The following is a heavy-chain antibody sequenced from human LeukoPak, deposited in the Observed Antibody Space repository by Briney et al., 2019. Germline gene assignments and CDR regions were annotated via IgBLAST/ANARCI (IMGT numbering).Heavy chain of an antibody. D-gene: IGHD1-26*01. Sequence: GGSLRLSCAASGFTLSNYGMHWVRQAPGKGLEWVAVISDEGSKKYYADSVKGRFTISRDNSKIMLYLQMNSLRAEETAVYYCAKDEGHSGSFGGHNWFDPWGQGTLVTVSS. CDR1: GFTLSNYG. CDR3: AKDEGHSGSFGGHNWFDP. V-gene: IGHV3-30*18. J-gene: IGHJ5*02. CDR2: ISDEGSKK.